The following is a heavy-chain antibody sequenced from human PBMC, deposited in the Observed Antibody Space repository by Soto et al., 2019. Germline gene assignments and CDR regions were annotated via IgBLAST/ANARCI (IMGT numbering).Heavy chain of an antibody. CDR1: GYTFTSYD. J-gene: IGHJ6*02. CDR2: ISDSGGST. Sequence: SCKASGYTFTSYDINSVRQATGQGLEWVSSISDSGGSTYYADSVKGRFTISRENAKNSLYLQMNSLRAEDTAVYYCARGRENYDFWSGYYQNSYYYYGMDVWGQGTTVTV. D-gene: IGHD3-3*01. CDR3: ARGRENYDFWSGYYQNSYYYYGMDV. V-gene: IGHV3-23*01.